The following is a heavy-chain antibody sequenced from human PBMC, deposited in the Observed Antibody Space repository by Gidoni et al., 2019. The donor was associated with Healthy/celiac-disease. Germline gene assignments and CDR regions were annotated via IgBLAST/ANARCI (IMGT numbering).Heavy chain of an antibody. CDR3: ARDGKSMYYYDSSGSEYYYGMDV. V-gene: IGHV1-69*01. J-gene: IGHJ6*02. D-gene: IGHD3-22*01. Sequence: QVQLVQSGAEVKKPGSSVKVSCKASGGTFSSYAISWVRQAPGQGLEWMGGIIPIFGTANYAQKFQGRVTITADESTSTAYMELSSLRSEDTAVYYCARDGKSMYYYDSSGSEYYYGMDVWGQGTTVTVSS. CDR1: GGTFSSYA. CDR2: IIPIFGTA.